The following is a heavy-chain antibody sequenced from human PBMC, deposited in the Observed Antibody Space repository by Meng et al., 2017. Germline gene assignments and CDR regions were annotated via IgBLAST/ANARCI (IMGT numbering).Heavy chain of an antibody. CDR2: IYSGGST. CDR3: ARGGAVAGTGGGYNWFDP. J-gene: IGHJ5*02. CDR1: GFTVSSNY. D-gene: IGHD6-19*01. Sequence: GESLKISCATSGFTVSSNYMSWVRQAPGKGLEWVSVIYSGGSTYYADSVKGRLTISRHNSKNTLYLQMNSLRAEDTAVYYCARGGAVAGTGGGYNWFDPWGQGTLVTVSS. V-gene: IGHV3-53*04.